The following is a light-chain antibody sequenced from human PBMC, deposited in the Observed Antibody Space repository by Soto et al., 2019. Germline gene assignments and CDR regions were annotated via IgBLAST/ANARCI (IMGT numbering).Light chain of an antibody. V-gene: IGKV3-11*01. J-gene: IGKJ5*01. Sequence: EIFLTQSPATLSLSPGERATLSCRASQSVTNYIAWYQQRPGQAPRLLIYDASNRATGVPARFSGSGSGTDFTLTISSLEPEDFAVYYCQQRSNWPITFGQGTRLEIK. CDR3: QQRSNWPIT. CDR2: DAS. CDR1: QSVTNY.